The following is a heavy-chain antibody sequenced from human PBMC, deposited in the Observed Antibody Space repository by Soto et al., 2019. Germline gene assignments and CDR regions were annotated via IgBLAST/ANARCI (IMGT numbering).Heavy chain of an antibody. Sequence: EVQLLESGGGLVQPGGSLRLSCAASGFTFSSYAMSWVRQAPGKGLEWVSAIRGSGGSTYYADSVEGRFTISRDNSKNTLYRQMNSLRAEDTAVYYCAKPRGGSYLGGFDYWGQGTLVTVS. CDR3: AKPRGGSYLGGFDY. CDR2: IRGSGGST. CDR1: GFTFSSYA. V-gene: IGHV3-23*01. J-gene: IGHJ4*02. D-gene: IGHD1-26*01.